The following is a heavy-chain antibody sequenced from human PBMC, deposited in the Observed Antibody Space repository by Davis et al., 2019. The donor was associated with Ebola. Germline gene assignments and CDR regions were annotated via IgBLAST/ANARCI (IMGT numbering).Heavy chain of an antibody. D-gene: IGHD4-17*01. CDR2: INPNSGGT. CDR1: GYTFTSYA. CDR3: ARGRPLDYDAYYYYYGMDV. Sequence: ASVKVSCKASGYTFTSYAMNWVRQAPEQGLEWMGWINPNSGGTNYAQKFQGWVTMTRDTSISTAYMELSRLRSDDTAVYYCARGRPLDYDAYYYYYGMDVWGQGTTVTVSS. V-gene: IGHV1-2*04. J-gene: IGHJ6*02.